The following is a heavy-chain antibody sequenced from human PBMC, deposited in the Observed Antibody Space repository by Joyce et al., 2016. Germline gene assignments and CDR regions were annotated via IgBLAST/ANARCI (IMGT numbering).Heavy chain of an antibody. V-gene: IGHV4-4*02. CDR1: GASFSNSNW. CDR3: ARRSPHNWFDP. Sequence: QVQLQESGPGLVKPSGTLSLTCVVSGASFSNSNWWSWVRQPPGKGLEWIGEVFQIGTTNYNPSLKSRVIISIDKSRKQFSLNLSSVTAADTAVYYCARRSPHNWFDPWGQGILVTVSS. CDR2: VFQIGTT. D-gene: IGHD1-26*01. J-gene: IGHJ5*02.